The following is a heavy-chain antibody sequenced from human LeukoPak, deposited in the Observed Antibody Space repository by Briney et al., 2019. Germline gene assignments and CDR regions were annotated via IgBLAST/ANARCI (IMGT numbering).Heavy chain of an antibody. D-gene: IGHD2-15*01. V-gene: IGHV3-48*01. J-gene: IGHJ4*02. CDR1: GFPLSSYS. CDR3: VRVKGSYFDY. Sequence: GGSLRLSCAASGFPLSSYSINWVRQAPGRGLEWVSYISSSGSAIYYVDSVKGRFTVSRDNAKNSLFLQMNSPRAEDTAVYYCVRVKGSYFDYWGQGALVTVSS. CDR2: ISSSGSAI.